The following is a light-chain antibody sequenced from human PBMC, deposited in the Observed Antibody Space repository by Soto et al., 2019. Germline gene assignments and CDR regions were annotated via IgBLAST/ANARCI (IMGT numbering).Light chain of an antibody. Sequence: ILMTQSPSTLSVSPGERATLSCRASQSVSSSYLAWYQQKPGQAPRLLIYHASNRATGIPARFSGSGSGTDFTLTISSLEPEDFEVYYCQVRTNWSIAFGRGTRLEIK. V-gene: IGKV3D-20*02. CDR2: HAS. CDR3: QVRTNWSIA. J-gene: IGKJ5*01. CDR1: QSVSSSY.